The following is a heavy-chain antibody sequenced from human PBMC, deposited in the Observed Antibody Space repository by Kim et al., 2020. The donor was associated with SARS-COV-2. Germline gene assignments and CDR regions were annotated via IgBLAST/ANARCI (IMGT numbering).Heavy chain of an antibody. CDR2: ISSSSSTI. CDR3: ARLLWFGEFSFDY. D-gene: IGHD3-10*01. J-gene: IGHJ4*02. V-gene: IGHV3-48*02. CDR1: GFTFSSYS. Sequence: SLRLSCAASGFTFSSYSMNWVRQAPGKGLEWVSYISSSSSTIYYADSVKGRFTISRDNAKNSLYLQMNSLRDEDTAVYYCARLLWFGEFSFDYWGQGTLVTVSS.